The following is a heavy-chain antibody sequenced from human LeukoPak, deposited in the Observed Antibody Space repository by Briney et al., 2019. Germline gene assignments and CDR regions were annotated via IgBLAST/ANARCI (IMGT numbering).Heavy chain of an antibody. CDR1: GYTFTGYY. CDR2: INPNSGGT. J-gene: IGHJ5*02. V-gene: IGHV1-2*02. D-gene: IGHD6-6*01. CDR3: ARGGEGGIHSSSSLNWFDP. Sequence: ASVKVSCKASGYTFTGYYMHWVRQAPGQGLEWMGWINPNSGGTNYAQKLQGRVTMTADTSTSTAYMELRSLRSDDTAVYYCARGGEGGIHSSSSLNWFDPWGQGTLVTVSS.